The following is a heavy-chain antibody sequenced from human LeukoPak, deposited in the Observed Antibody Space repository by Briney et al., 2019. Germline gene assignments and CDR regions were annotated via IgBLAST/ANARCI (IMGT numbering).Heavy chain of an antibody. CDR1: GFTFDDYA. D-gene: IGHD3-22*01. CDR2: ISWNSGSI. Sequence: GGSLRLSCAASGFTFDDYAMPWVRQAPGKGLEWVSGISWNSGSIGYADSVKGRFTISRDNAKNSLYLQMNSLRAEDTALYYCAKDRGYGRYYYDSSGYITFTGFDYWGQGTLVTVSS. J-gene: IGHJ4*02. V-gene: IGHV3-9*01. CDR3: AKDRGYGRYYYDSSGYITFTGFDY.